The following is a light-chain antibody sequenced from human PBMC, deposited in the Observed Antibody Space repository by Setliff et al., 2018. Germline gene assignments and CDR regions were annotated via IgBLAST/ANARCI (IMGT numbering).Light chain of an antibody. CDR1: GSDVGGYDY. J-gene: IGLJ1*01. CDR3: SSYKNTNKNV. CDR2: DVI. Sequence: QSVLTQPASVSGSPGQTIILSCTGTGSDVGGYDYISWYQLHPGKVPKLMIYDVINRPSGVSSRFSGSKSGNTASLTISGLQAEDEADYFCSSYKNTNKNVFGTGTKVTVL. V-gene: IGLV2-14*03.